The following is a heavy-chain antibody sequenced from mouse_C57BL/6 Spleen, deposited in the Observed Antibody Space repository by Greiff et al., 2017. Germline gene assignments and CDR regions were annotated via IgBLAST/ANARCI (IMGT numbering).Heavy chain of an antibody. V-gene: IGHV1-55*01. CDR3: ARPWDGAMDY. Sequence: VQLQQPGAELVKPGASVKMSCKASGYTFTSYWITWVKQSPGEGLEWIGDIYPGSGSTNYTEKFKSKATLTVDTSSSTAYMQLSSLTSEDSAVYYCARPWDGAMDYWGQGTSVTVSS. CDR2: IYPGSGST. CDR1: GYTFTSYW. J-gene: IGHJ4*01. D-gene: IGHD4-1*01.